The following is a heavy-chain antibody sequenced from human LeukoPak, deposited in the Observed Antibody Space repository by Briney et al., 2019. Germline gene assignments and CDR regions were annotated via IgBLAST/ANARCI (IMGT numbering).Heavy chain of an antibody. CDR1: GFPFSTHS. CDR2: ISGSGGST. D-gene: IGHD6-13*01. J-gene: IGHJ5*02. CDR3: AKDIAAAGVNWFDP. V-gene: IGHV3-23*01. Sequence: GGSLRLSCAASGFPFSTHSLNWVRQAPGKGLEWVSAISGSGGSTYYADSVKGRFTISRDNSKNTLYLQMNSLRAEDTAVYYCAKDIAAAGVNWFDPWGQGTLVTVSS.